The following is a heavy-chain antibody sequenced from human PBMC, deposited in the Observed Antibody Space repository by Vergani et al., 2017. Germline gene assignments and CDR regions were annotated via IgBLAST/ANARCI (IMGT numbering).Heavy chain of an antibody. CDR1: GGSFSGYY. CDR2: INHSGST. CDR3: ARTSPTIVGARDAFDM. J-gene: IGHJ3*02. D-gene: IGHD3-16*01. Sequence: QVQLQQWGAGLLKPSETLSLTCAVYGGSFSGYYWSWIRQPPGKGLEWIGEINHSGSTNYNPSLKSRVTISVDTSKNQFSLKLSSVTAADTAVYYCARTSPTIVGARDAFDMGGQGTMVTVSS. V-gene: IGHV4-34*01.